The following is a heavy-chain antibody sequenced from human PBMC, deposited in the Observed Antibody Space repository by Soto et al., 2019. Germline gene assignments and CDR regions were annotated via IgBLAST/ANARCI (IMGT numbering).Heavy chain of an antibody. CDR1: GFTFSSYA. J-gene: IGHJ4*02. Sequence: EVQLLESGGGLVQPGGSLRLSCAASGFTFSSYAMSWVRQAPGKGLEWVSAISGSGGSTYYEDSVKGRFTISRDNSKKTLYLKMNSLRAEDTAVYYCAKVRIPVYCSGGSCYEFDYWGQGTVVTVSS. V-gene: IGHV3-23*01. CDR3: AKVRIPVYCSGGSCYEFDY. D-gene: IGHD2-15*01. CDR2: ISGSGGST.